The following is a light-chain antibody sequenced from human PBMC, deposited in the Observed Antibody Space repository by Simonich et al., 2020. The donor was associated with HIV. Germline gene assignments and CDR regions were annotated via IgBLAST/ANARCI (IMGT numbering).Light chain of an antibody. CDR1: QNISSY. CDR3: QQRSNWPPLT. J-gene: IGKJ4*01. Sequence: DIQMPQSPSTLYASLGDGFTITCRASQNISSYLNWYQQKPGKAPKLLIDASSSLQSGGPSRFSGRGSGTDFTLTISSLEPEDVAVYYCQQRSNWPPLTFGGGTKVEIK. CDR2: ASS. V-gene: IGKV1-39*01.